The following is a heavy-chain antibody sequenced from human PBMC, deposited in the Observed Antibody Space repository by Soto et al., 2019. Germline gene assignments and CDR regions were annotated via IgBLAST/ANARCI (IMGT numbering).Heavy chain of an antibody. CDR3: ARLILAFTEPFVY. V-gene: IGHV4-39*01. J-gene: IGHJ4*02. CDR1: GGSVRSSGYY. D-gene: IGHD2-15*01. CDR2: LYSSGKT. Sequence: SETLSLTCTVSGGSVRSSGYYWAWIRQPPGKGLEWIGSLYSSGKTYRNPSLKSRVTMSDDTSKNQLSLRLSSVTAADTAVYYCARLILAFTEPFVYWGQGTLVTVSS.